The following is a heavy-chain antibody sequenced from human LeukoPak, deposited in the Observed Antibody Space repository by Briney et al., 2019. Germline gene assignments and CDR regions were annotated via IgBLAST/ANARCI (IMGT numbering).Heavy chain of an antibody. CDR2: INPNTGGT. V-gene: IGHV1-2*02. CDR1: GHTFTIYY. D-gene: IGHD4-17*01. Sequence: ASVKVSCKASGHTFTIYYMHWVRQAPGQGLEWMGWINPNTGGTTYAQNFQGRVTMTRDTSISTAYMELSRLKSDDTAVYYCARGPTVTTDYWGQGTLVTVSS. CDR3: ARGPTVTTDY. J-gene: IGHJ4*02.